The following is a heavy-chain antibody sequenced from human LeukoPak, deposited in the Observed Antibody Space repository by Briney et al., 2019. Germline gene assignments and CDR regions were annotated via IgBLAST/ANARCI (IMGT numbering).Heavy chain of an antibody. J-gene: IGHJ4*02. CDR2: IYYSGTT. Sequence: SETLSLTCSVSGGSISNYYRSWVRQPPRKAPEWIGYIYYSGTTNYNPSLKSRVTMSVDTSKNQFSLKLSSVTAADTAVYYCARHSHFAYWGRGTLVTVSS. CDR1: GGSISNYY. V-gene: IGHV4-59*08. CDR3: ARHSHFAY.